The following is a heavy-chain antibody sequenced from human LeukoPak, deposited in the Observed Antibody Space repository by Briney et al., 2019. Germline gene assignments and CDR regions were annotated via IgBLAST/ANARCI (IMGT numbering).Heavy chain of an antibody. Sequence: SQTLSLTCTVSGGSISSGDYYWSWIRQPPGKGLEWIGYIYYTGISDHNPSLKSRVTISADTSKNQFSLTLSSVTAADTAIYYCARHLAPSSGYLTLDYWGQGTLVTVSS. CDR3: ARHLAPSSGYLTLDY. CDR2: IYYTGIS. CDR1: GGSISSGDYY. V-gene: IGHV4-30-4*01. D-gene: IGHD3-22*01. J-gene: IGHJ4*02.